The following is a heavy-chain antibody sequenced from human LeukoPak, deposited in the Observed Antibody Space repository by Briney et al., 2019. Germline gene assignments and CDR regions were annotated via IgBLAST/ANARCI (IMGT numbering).Heavy chain of an antibody. CDR1: GGSISSYY. J-gene: IGHJ4*02. Sequence: SETLSLTCTVSGGSISSYYWSWIQQPPGKGLEWIGYIYYSGSTNYNPSLKSRVTISVDTSKNQFSLKLNSMTAADTAVYYCARSANTAMVRGLGYWGQGTLVTVSS. D-gene: IGHD5-18*01. CDR3: ARSANTAMVRGLGY. V-gene: IGHV4-59*01. CDR2: IYYSGST.